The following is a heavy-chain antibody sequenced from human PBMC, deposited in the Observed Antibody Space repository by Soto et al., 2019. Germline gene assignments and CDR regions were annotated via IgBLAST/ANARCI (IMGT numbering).Heavy chain of an antibody. J-gene: IGHJ4*02. Sequence: PGESLKISCKGVGYKFGSAWIGWVRQMPGKGLEWMGIIKPGTSDIRYSPSCRGHVTISADEAVSTAYLQWSSLKASDTAMYYCARQLSHICDSWGQGTLGTSPQ. V-gene: IGHV5-51*01. D-gene: IGHD3-3*02. CDR2: IKPGTSDI. CDR3: ARQLSHICDS. CDR1: GYKFGSAW.